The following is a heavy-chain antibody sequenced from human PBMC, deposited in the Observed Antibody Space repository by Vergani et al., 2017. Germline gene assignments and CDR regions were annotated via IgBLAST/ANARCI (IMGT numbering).Heavy chain of an antibody. Sequence: QVQLVQSGAEVKKPGSSVKVSCKASGGTFSSYAISWVRQAPGQGLEWMGRIIPIFGTANYAQKFQGRVTITADESTSPAYMGLSSLRSEETAVYYCARDRNGYYGSGAYYYGMDVWGQGTTVTVSS. V-gene: IGHV1-69*13. CDR1: GGTFSSYA. CDR3: ARDRNGYYGSGAYYYGMDV. J-gene: IGHJ6*02. D-gene: IGHD3-10*01. CDR2: IIPIFGTA.